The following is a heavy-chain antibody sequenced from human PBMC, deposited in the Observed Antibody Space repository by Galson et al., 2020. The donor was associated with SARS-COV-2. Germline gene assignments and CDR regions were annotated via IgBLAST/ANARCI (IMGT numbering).Heavy chain of an antibody. J-gene: IGHJ6*02. CDR2: INHSGST. CDR1: GGSFSGYY. Sequence: SETLSLTCAVYGGSFSGYYWSWIRQPPGKGLEWIGEINHSGSTNYNPYLKSRVTISVDTSTNQFSLKLSSVTSADTAVYYCARMRTVTTFYHYYGMDVWGQGTTVTVSS. D-gene: IGHD4-17*01. V-gene: IGHV4-34*01. CDR3: ARMRTVTTFYHYYGMDV.